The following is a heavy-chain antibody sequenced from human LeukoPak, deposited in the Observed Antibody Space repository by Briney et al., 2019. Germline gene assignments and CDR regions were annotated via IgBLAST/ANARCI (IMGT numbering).Heavy chain of an antibody. CDR3: ARDFNGNSYYYYYYMDV. D-gene: IGHD4-23*01. Sequence: SETLSLTCTVSGGSISSSSYYWGWIRQPPGKGLEWIGCIYYTGSTYYNPSLKSRVTISVDTSKNQFSLKLSSVTAADTAVYYCARDFNGNSYYYYYYMDVWGKGTTVTVSS. V-gene: IGHV4-39*02. CDR2: IYYTGST. CDR1: GGSISSSSYY. J-gene: IGHJ6*03.